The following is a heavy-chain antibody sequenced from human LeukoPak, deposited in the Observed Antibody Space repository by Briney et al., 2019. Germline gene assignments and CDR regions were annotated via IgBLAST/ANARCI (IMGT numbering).Heavy chain of an antibody. CDR3: ARDRQAAGTFDY. J-gene: IGHJ4*02. CDR2: IRGSGAIT. CDR1: GFTFNLYA. D-gene: IGHD6-13*01. V-gene: IGHV3-23*01. Sequence: PGGSLRLSCEASGFTFNLYAMMWVRQAPGKGLEWVAAIRGSGAITQYADSVKGRFTISRDNSKNTLYLQMNSLIPEDTAVYYCARDRQAAGTFDYWGQGTLVTVSS.